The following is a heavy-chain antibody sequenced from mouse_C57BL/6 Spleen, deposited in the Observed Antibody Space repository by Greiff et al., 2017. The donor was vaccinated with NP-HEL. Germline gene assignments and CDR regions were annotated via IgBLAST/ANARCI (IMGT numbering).Heavy chain of an antibody. D-gene: IGHD4-1*01. V-gene: IGHV1-80*01. J-gene: IGHJ3*01. CDR1: GYAFSSYW. Sequence: VQLVESGAELVKPGASVKISCKASGYAFSSYWMNWVKQRPGKGLEWIGQIYPGDGDTNYNGKFKGKATLTADKSSSTAYMQLSSLTSEDSAVYFCARNWDVGFAYWGQGTLVTVSA. CDR3: ARNWDVGFAY. CDR2: IYPGDGDT.